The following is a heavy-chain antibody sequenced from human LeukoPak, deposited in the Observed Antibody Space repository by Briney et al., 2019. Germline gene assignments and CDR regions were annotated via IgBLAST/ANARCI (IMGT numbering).Heavy chain of an antibody. CDR1: GFTFSSYG. CDR2: ISSSSSYI. D-gene: IGHD3-22*01. CDR3: ARAETTGMIVPPEDY. Sequence: GGSLRLSCAASGFTFSSYGMHWVRQAPGKGLEWVSSISSSSSYIYYADSVKGRFTISRDNAKNSLYLQMNSLRAEDTAVYYCARAETTGMIVPPEDYWGQGTLVTVSS. V-gene: IGHV3-21*01. J-gene: IGHJ4*02.